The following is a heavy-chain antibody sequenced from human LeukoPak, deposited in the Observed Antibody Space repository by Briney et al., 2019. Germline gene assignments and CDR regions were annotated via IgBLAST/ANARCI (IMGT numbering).Heavy chain of an antibody. CDR2: ISNDGDT. D-gene: IGHD3-10*01. J-gene: IGHJ4*02. CDR3: AKVHMVRGLNYFDY. Sequence: GGSLRLSCAASGFTVSSNYMSWVRQGLGKGLECVSVISNDGDTYYADSVKGRFTISRDTSKNTVSLQMNSLRAEDTAVYYCAKVHMVRGLNYFDYWGQGTLVTVSS. CDR1: GFTVSSNY. V-gene: IGHV3-53*01.